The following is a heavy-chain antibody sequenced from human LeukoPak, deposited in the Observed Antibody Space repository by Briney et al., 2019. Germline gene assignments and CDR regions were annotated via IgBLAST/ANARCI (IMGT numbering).Heavy chain of an antibody. CDR3: ARDRGERGSSLSLPAHGFDI. CDR1: GGTFSSYA. Sequence: ASVKVSCKASGGTFSSYAINWVRQAPGQGLEWMGRIVPIFGTTNYAQKFQGRVTITTDESTSTAYMELSSLRSEDTAVYYCARDRGERGSSLSLPAHGFDIWGQGTMVTVSS. D-gene: IGHD6-6*01. V-gene: IGHV1-69*05. CDR2: IVPIFGTT. J-gene: IGHJ3*02.